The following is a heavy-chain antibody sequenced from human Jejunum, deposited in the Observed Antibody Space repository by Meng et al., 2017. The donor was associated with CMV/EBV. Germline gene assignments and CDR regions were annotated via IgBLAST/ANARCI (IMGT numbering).Heavy chain of an antibody. Sequence: CKASGYTFTNFYMHWVRQAPGQGPEWMGWINPKNGGTNYALDFLGRVTMTTDSFMSTVYMELSGLRSDDTALYYCARYGRVTGADSWGQGTPVTVSS. D-gene: IGHD1-20*01. J-gene: IGHJ4*02. CDR3: ARYGRVTGADS. CDR1: GYTFTNFY. V-gene: IGHV1-2*02. CDR2: INPKNGGT.